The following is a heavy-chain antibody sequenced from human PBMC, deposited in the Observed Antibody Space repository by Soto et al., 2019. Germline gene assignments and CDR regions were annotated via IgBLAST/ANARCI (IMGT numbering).Heavy chain of an antibody. V-gene: IGHV1-3*01. CDR2: INGGNGNT. J-gene: IGHJ3*02. Sequence: QVQFVQSGAEVKKPGASVKVSCKASGYSFTNYGIHWVRQAPGQRLEWMGWINGGNGNTKYSQKFQGRVTITRDTSASTAYMELSSLRSEYTAVYYCARDPWGGAVDAFDIWGQGTMVSVSS. D-gene: IGHD3-10*01. CDR3: ARDPWGGAVDAFDI. CDR1: GYSFTNYG.